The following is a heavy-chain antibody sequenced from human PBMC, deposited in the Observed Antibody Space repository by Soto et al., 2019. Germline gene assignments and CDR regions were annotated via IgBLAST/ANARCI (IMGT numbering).Heavy chain of an antibody. V-gene: IGHV6-1*01. J-gene: IGHJ4*02. CDR3: ARGVAGSGFDL. CDR2: TYYRSNWRH. Sequence: PSQTLSLTCVISVDSVSSNTAAWNCIRSSPSRGLEWLGRTYYRSNWRHDYAVSVKSRVTVNPDTSKNHFSLQLNSVTPDDTAVYYCARGVAGSGFDLWGQGTLVTVSS. CDR1: VDSVSSNTAA. D-gene: IGHD6-19*01.